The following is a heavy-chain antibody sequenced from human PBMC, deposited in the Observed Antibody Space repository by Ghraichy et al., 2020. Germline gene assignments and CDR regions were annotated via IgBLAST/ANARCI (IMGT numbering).Heavy chain of an antibody. CDR3: AKESNRLFYFDY. V-gene: IGHV3-30*18. CDR2: ISYDGSNK. D-gene: IGHD6-25*01. CDR1: GFTFSSYG. J-gene: IGHJ4*02. Sequence: GGSLRLSCAASGFTFSSYGMHWVRQAPGKRLEWVAVISYDGSNKYYADSVKGRFTISRDNSKNTLYLQMNSLRAEDTAVYYCAKESNRLFYFDYWGQGTLVTVSS.